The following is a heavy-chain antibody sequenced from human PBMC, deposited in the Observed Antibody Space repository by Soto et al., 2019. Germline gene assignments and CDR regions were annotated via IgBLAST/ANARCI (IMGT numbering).Heavy chain of an antibody. J-gene: IGHJ3*02. Sequence: SEALSLTCAVSGGSISSGGYSWSWIRQPPGKGLEWIGYIYHSGSTYYNPSLKSRVTISVDRSKNQFSLKLSSVTAADTAVYYCASSVNGWGADAFDIWGQGTMVTVSS. CDR1: GGSISSGGYS. CDR2: IYHSGST. D-gene: IGHD3-16*01. V-gene: IGHV4-30-2*01. CDR3: ASSVNGWGADAFDI.